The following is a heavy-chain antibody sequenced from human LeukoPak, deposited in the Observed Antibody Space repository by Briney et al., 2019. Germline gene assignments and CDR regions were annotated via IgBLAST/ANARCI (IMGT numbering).Heavy chain of an antibody. D-gene: IGHD2-15*01. J-gene: IGHJ3*02. CDR3: ARGRYCSADICSGGDAFDI. CDR1: GGSINNYY. CDR2: IYTRGST. V-gene: IGHV4-4*07. Sequence: SETLSLTCTVSGGSINNYYWSWIQQPAGKGLEWIGRIYTRGSTNYNPSLKGRVTMSVDTSKNQFSLKLSSVTAADTAVYYCARGRYCSADICSGGDAFDIWGQGTMVSVSS.